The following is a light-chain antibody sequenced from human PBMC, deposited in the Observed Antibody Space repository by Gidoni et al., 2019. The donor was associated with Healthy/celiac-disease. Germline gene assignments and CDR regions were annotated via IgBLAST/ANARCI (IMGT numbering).Light chain of an antibody. J-gene: IGKJ3*01. CDR2: WAS. V-gene: IGKV4-1*01. Sequence: DIVMTQSPDSLAVSLGERATINCKSSQSVLYSSNNKNYLAWYQQKPGQPPKLLIYWASTRESGVPDRFSGSGSGTDFTLTISSLQAEDVAVSYCQQYYSTRFTFGPGTKVDIK. CDR3: QQYYSTRFT. CDR1: QSVLYSSNNKNY.